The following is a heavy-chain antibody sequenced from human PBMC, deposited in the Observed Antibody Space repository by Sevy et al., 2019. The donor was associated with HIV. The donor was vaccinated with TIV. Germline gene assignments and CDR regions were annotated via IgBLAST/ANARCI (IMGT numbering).Heavy chain of an antibody. Sequence: GGSLRLSCAASGFTFSSYSMNWVRQAPGKGLEWVSYISSSSSTIYYADSVKGRFTISRDNAKNSLYLQMNSLRDEDTAVYYCARDGGRDGYNTDAFDIWGQGTIVTVSS. V-gene: IGHV3-48*02. CDR1: GFTFSSYS. J-gene: IGHJ3*02. D-gene: IGHD5-12*01. CDR3: ARDGGRDGYNTDAFDI. CDR2: ISSSSSTI.